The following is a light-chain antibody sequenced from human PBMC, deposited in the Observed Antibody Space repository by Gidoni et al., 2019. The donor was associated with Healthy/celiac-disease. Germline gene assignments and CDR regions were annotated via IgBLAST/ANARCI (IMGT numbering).Light chain of an antibody. J-gene: IGKJ4*01. CDR3: QQDGRYALT. CDR2: GAS. CDR1: QSVSRSY. V-gene: IGKV3-20*01. Sequence: IVLTQSPGTLSLSPGERATLSCRASQSVSRSYLAWYQQKPGQAPRLLIYGASSRATGIPDRFSGSGSGTDFTLTSSRLEPEDFAVYYCQQDGRYALTFGGGTKVEIK.